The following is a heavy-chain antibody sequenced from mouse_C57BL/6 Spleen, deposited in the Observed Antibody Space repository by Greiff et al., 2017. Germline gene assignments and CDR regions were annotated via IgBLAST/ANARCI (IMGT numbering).Heavy chain of an antibody. CDR1: GFTFSSYA. J-gene: IGHJ2*01. Sequence: DVKLVESGGGLVKPGGSLKLSCAASGFTFSSYAMSWVRQTPEKRLEWVATISDGGSYTYYPDNVKGRFTISRDNAKNNLYLQMSHLKSEDTAMYYCARGGNYYGSSHYFDYWGQGTTLTVSS. V-gene: IGHV5-4*03. CDR3: ARGGNYYGSSHYFDY. CDR2: ISDGGSYT. D-gene: IGHD1-1*01.